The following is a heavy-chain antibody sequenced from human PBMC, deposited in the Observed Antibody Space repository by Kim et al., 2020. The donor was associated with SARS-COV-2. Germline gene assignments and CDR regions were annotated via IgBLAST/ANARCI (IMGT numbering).Heavy chain of an antibody. Sequence: SQTLSLTCTISGGSINSGTFYWGWFRRPPGKGLEWIGSIYYTDSTYYKSSLQSRLTISKDTSRNQFSLKLTSVTAADTAIYYCGAAGVGAFDYWGQGALVIVSS. V-gene: IGHV4-39*01. CDR2: IYYTDST. CDR1: GGSINSGTFY. J-gene: IGHJ4*02. D-gene: IGHD1-26*01. CDR3: GAAGVGAFDY.